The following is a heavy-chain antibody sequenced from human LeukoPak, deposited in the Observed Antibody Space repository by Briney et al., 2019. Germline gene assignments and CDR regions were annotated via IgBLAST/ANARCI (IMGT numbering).Heavy chain of an antibody. V-gene: IGHV3-7*01. Sequence: GGSLRLSCAASGFIFSTYWMSWVRQAPGKGLECVANIKQDGSETHYVDSVKGRFTISRDNGRNSMYLRMNSLRAEDTAVYYCARDRYYFGSGSYPWYFDLWGRGTLVTVSS. CDR2: IKQDGSET. CDR3: ARDRYYFGSGSYPWYFDL. J-gene: IGHJ2*01. CDR1: GFIFSTYW. D-gene: IGHD3-10*01.